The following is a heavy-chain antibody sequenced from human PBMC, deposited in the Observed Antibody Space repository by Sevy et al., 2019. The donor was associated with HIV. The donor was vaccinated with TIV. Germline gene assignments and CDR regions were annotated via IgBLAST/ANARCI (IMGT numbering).Heavy chain of an antibody. J-gene: IGHJ4*02. CDR3: ARVFSSYYFDY. Sequence: GGSLRLSCAASGLTFGSYGMHWIRQAPGKGLEWVAYISYDRSDKNYADSVKGRFTISRDNSKNTVFLQLNSLRPEDTAVDYCARVFSSYYFDYWGQRTLVTVSS. V-gene: IGHV3-30*06. CDR2: ISYDRSDK. CDR1: GLTFGSYG.